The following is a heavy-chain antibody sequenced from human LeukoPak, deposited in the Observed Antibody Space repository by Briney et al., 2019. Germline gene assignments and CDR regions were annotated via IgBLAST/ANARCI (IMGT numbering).Heavy chain of an antibody. V-gene: IGHV3-48*01. CDR2: ISSGGSVM. CDR1: GYTFSDYT. J-gene: IGHJ4*02. Sequence: GGSLRLSCGAFGYTFSDYTMNWVRQAPGKGPEWISYISSGGSVMHYADSVKGRFTISRDNVENSLYLQMNSLRVEYTAVYYCTRDLEYWGQGVLVTVSS. CDR3: TRDLEY.